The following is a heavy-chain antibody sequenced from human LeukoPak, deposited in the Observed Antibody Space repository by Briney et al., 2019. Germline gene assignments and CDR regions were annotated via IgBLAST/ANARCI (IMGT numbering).Heavy chain of an antibody. Sequence: PSETLSLTCTVSGGSISSFFWSWIRQPPGKGLEWIGYIYYSGSTNYNPSLKSRVTISVDTSKNQFSLKLSSVTAADTAVYYCARAVAETAPLGYWGQGTLVAVSS. V-gene: IGHV4-59*08. CDR2: IYYSGST. CDR1: GGSISSFF. D-gene: IGHD6-19*01. CDR3: ARAVAETAPLGY. J-gene: IGHJ4*02.